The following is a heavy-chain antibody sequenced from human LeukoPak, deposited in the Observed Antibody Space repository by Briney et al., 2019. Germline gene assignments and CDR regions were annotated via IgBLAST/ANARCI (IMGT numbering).Heavy chain of an antibody. D-gene: IGHD1-26*01. V-gene: IGHV2-5*01. J-gene: IGHJ4*02. Sequence: SGPTLVNPTQTLTLTCTFSGFSISTSGVGVGWVRQPPGKALEWLATIFWNDDKRYSPSLKSRLTITKDTSKNQVVLTMTSMCPVDTATFYCARRVRIGSYFDFWGLGTLVTVSS. CDR1: GFSISTSGVG. CDR2: IFWNDDK. CDR3: ARRVRIGSYFDF.